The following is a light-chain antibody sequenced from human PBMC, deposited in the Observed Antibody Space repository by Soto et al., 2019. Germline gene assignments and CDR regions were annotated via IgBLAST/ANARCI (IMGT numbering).Light chain of an antibody. CDR1: QSVSSSY. CDR2: GAS. CDR3: QQYGSSFLT. J-gene: IGKJ4*01. V-gene: IGKV3-20*01. Sequence: EIVLTQSPGTLSLSPGERATLSCRASQSVSSSYLAWYRQKPGQAPRLLIYGASSRATGIPDRFSGSGSGTDFTLTISGLELEDFAVYYCQQYGSSFLTFGGGTKVQIK.